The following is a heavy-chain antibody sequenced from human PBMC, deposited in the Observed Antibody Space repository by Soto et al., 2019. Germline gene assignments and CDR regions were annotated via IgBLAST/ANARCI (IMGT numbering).Heavy chain of an antibody. Sequence: ASVKVSCKASGYTFTSYYMRWVRQAPGQGLEWMGIINPSGGSTSYAQKFQGRVTMARDTSTSTVYTELSSLRSEDTAVYYCARDRATSQLLIGYWGQGMLVTVSS. CDR2: INPSGGST. CDR3: ARDRATSQLLIGY. V-gene: IGHV1-46*01. J-gene: IGHJ4*02. D-gene: IGHD2-2*01. CDR1: GYTFTSYY.